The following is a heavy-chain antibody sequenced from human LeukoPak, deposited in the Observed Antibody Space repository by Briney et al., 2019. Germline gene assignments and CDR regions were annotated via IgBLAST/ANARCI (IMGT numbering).Heavy chain of an antibody. J-gene: IGHJ6*02. D-gene: IGHD6-19*01. Sequence: PGGSLRLSCAASGFTVSSNYMSWVRQAPGKGLEWVSVIYSGGSTYYADSVKGRFTISRDNSKNTLYLQMNSLRAEDTAVYFCARETVAALYYAMDVWGQGTTVTVSS. CDR3: ARETVAALYYAMDV. CDR1: GFTVSSNY. CDR2: IYSGGST. V-gene: IGHV3-53*01.